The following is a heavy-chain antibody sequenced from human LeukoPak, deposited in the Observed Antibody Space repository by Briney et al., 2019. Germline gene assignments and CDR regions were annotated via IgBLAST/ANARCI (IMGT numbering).Heavy chain of an antibody. Sequence: SVKVSCKASGGTFSSYAISWVRQAPGQGLEWMGGIIPIFGTANYAQKFQDRVTITADKSTSTAYMELSSLRSEDTAVYYCARVVGLTGYSSTWYSGYYYYMDVWGKGTTVTVSS. CDR2: IIPIFGTA. D-gene: IGHD6-13*01. CDR3: ARVVGLTGYSSTWYSGYYYYMDV. CDR1: GGTFSSYA. V-gene: IGHV1-69*06. J-gene: IGHJ6*03.